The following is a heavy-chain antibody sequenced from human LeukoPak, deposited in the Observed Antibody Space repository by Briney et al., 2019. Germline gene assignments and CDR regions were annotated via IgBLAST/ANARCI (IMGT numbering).Heavy chain of an antibody. CDR3: AKAGYSSGNFDY. Sequence: GGSLRLSCAASGFTFSNYAMRWVRQAPGKGLEWVSAISGSGGSTYYADSVKGRFTISRDNSKNTLYLQMNSLRAEDTAVYYCAKAGYSSGNFDYWGQGTLVTVSS. CDR1: GFTFSNYA. J-gene: IGHJ4*02. D-gene: IGHD6-19*01. V-gene: IGHV3-23*01. CDR2: ISGSGGST.